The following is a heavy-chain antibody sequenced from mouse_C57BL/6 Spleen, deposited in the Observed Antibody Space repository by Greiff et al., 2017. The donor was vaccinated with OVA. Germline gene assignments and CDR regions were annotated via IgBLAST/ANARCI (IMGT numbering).Heavy chain of an antibody. CDR3: ARGVQGTLKAMDY. D-gene: IGHD1-3*01. CDR2: IYPGSGST. Sequence: QVQLQQSGAELVKPGASVKMSCKASGYTFTSYWITWVKQRPGQGLEWIGDIYPGSGSTNYHEKFKSKATLTVDTSSSTAYMQLSSLTSEDSAVYYCARGVQGTLKAMDYWGQGTSVTVSS. CDR1: GYTFTSYW. J-gene: IGHJ4*01. V-gene: IGHV1-55*01.